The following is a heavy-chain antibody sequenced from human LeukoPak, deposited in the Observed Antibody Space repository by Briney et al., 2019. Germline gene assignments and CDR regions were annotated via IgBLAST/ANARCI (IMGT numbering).Heavy chain of an antibody. CDR2: ISYDGSNK. V-gene: IGHV3-30*03. CDR1: GFTFSSYG. D-gene: IGHD5/OR15-5a*01. Sequence: QPGGSLRLSCAASGFTFSSYGMHWVRQAPGKGLEWVAVISYDGSNKYYADSVKGRFTISRDNSKNTLYLQMNSLRAEDTAVYYCARDQRSGVVYGFDPWGQGTLVTVSS. CDR3: ARDQRSGVVYGFDP. J-gene: IGHJ5*02.